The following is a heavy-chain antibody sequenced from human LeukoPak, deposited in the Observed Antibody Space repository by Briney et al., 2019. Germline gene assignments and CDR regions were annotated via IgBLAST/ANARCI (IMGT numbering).Heavy chain of an antibody. CDR1: GGSISSSSYY. V-gene: IGHV4-39*07. CDR3: ARGGYCSSTSCYGGSGQIDY. J-gene: IGHJ4*02. D-gene: IGHD2-2*01. Sequence: SETLSLTCTVSGGSISSSSYYWGWIRQPPGKGLEWIGGIYYSGSTYYNPSLKSRVTISVDTSKNQISLKLSSVTAADTAVYYCARGGYCSSTSCYGGSGQIDYWGQGTLVTVSS. CDR2: IYYSGST.